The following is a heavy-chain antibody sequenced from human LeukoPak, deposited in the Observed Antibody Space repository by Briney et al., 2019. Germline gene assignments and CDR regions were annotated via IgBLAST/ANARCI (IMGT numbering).Heavy chain of an antibody. CDR3: ARGMHYYDSSGYYAKNYYFGF. CDR2: INTNTGNP. Sequence: ASVKVSCKASGDTFISYAMNWVRQAPGQGLEWMGWINTNTGNPTYARGFTGRFVFSLDTSVSTAYLQISSLKAEDTAVYYCARGMHYYDSSGYYAKNYYFGFWGQGTLVTVSS. J-gene: IGHJ4*02. V-gene: IGHV7-4-1*02. D-gene: IGHD3-22*01. CDR1: GDTFISYA.